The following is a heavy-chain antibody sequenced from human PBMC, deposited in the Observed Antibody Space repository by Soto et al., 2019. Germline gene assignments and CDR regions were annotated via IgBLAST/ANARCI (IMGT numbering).Heavy chain of an antibody. CDR1: GFTFSSYA. J-gene: IGHJ6*02. V-gene: IGHV3-30-3*01. CDR2: TSHDGGNK. D-gene: IGHD1-1*01. CDR3: ARALWKPSMTHGMDV. Sequence: PGGSLRLSCAASGFTFSSYAMHWVRQAPGKGLEGVAVTSHDGGNKYYADSVKGRFTISRDNSKNTLYLQMNSLRAEDTAVYYCARALWKPSMTHGMDVWGQGTTVTVSS.